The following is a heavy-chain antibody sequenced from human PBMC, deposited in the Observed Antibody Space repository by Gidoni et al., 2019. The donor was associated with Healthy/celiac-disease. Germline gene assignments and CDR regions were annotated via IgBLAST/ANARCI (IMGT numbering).Heavy chain of an antibody. D-gene: IGHD3-22*01. J-gene: IGHJ5*02. CDR3: ARDLLTITMIVVRGNWFDP. CDR2: IYYSGST. Sequence: QLQLQESGPGLVKPSETLSLTCTVAGGSISSSSYYWGWFRQPPGKGLEWIGSIYYSGSTYYNPSLKSRVTISVDTSKNQFSLKLSSVTAADTAVYYCARDLLTITMIVVRGNWFDPWGQGTLVTVSS. V-gene: IGHV4-39*07. CDR1: GGSISSSSYY.